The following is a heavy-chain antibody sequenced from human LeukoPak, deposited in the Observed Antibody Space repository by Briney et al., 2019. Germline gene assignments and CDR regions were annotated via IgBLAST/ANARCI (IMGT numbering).Heavy chain of an antibody. CDR1: GYTLTELS. V-gene: IGHV1-24*01. CDR3: AVGYSYGWGDAFDI. J-gene: IGHJ3*02. Sequence: GASVKVSCKVSGYTLTELSMHWVRQAPGKGLEWMGGFDPEDGETIYAQKFQGRVTMTEDTSTDTAYMELSSLRSEDTAVYYCAVGYSYGWGDAFDIWGQGTMVTVSS. D-gene: IGHD5-18*01. CDR2: FDPEDGET.